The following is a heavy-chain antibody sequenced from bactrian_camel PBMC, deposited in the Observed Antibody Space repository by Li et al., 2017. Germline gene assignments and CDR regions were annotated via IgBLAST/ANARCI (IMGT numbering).Heavy chain of an antibody. CDR3: ANLDGHY. J-gene: IGHJ4*01. CDR1: GSTVNNLC. Sequence: HVQLVESGGGSVQAGGSLRLSCAASGSTVNNLCMGWFRQAPGKEREGVADSVKGRFTISRDNAKNMVYLQLNSLKIDDTAMYYCANLDGHYWGQGTQVTVS. V-gene: IGHV3S60*01.